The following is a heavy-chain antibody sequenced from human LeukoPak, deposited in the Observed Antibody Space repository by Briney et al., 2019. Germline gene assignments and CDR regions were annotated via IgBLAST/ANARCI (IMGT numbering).Heavy chain of an antibody. D-gene: IGHD3-10*01. CDR3: ARTIYGSGKRGDWFDP. Sequence: GASVKVSCKASGYTFTSYYMHWVRQAPGQGLEWMGIINPSGGSTSYAQKFQGRATMTRDTSTSTVYMELSSLRSEDTAVYYCARTIYGSGKRGDWFDPWGQGTLVTVSS. J-gene: IGHJ5*02. V-gene: IGHV1-46*01. CDR1: GYTFTSYY. CDR2: INPSGGST.